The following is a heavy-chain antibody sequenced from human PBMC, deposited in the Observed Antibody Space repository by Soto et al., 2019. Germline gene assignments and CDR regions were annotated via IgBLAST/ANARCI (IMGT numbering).Heavy chain of an antibody. V-gene: IGHV4-30-4*01. D-gene: IGHD3-16*02. J-gene: IGHJ6*02. Sequence: LSLTCTVSGGSISSGDYYWSWIRKPPGKGLEWIGYIYYSGSTYYNPSLKSRVTISVDTSKNQFSLKLSSVTAADTAVYYCARDRYGENYYYYYGMDVWGQGTTVTVSS. CDR1: GGSISSGDYY. CDR3: ARDRYGENYYYYYGMDV. CDR2: IYYSGST.